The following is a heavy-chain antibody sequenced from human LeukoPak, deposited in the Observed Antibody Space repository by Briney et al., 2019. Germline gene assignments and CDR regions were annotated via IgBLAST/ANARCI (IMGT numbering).Heavy chain of an antibody. V-gene: IGHV3-23*01. J-gene: IGHJ4*02. D-gene: IGHD4-17*01. Sequence: GGSLRLSCAASGFTFDDYAMHWVRQAPGKGLEWVSAISGSGGSTSYADSVKGRFTISRDNSKKTLYLQMKSLRAEDTAVYYCAKDPGGYGDYLDYWGQGTLVTVSS. CDR1: GFTFDDYA. CDR2: ISGSGGST. CDR3: AKDPGGYGDYLDY.